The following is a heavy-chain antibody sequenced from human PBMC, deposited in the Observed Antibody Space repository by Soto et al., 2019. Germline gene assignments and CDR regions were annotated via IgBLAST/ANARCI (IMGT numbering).Heavy chain of an antibody. CDR2: ISSNGGST. Sequence: GESLKISCSASGFTFSSYAMHWVRQAPGKGLEYVSAISSNGGSTYYADSVKGSLTISRDNSKNTRYHQMSSLRAEDTAVYYCVKDGYGYSYGYDWFDPWGQGTLVTVSS. CDR3: VKDGYGYSYGYDWFDP. CDR1: GFTFSSYA. J-gene: IGHJ5*02. D-gene: IGHD5-18*01. V-gene: IGHV3-64D*08.